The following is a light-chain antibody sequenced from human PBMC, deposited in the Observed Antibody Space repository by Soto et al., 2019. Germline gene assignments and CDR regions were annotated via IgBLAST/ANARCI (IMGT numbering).Light chain of an antibody. CDR2: GAS. J-gene: IGKJ1*01. V-gene: IGKV3-20*01. CDR1: QSVRSRY. Sequence: IVLTQSPGTLSLSPGERATLSCRASQSVRSRYLAWFQQKPGQAPRLLIYGASSRATGIPDRFIGSGSGTDFTLTISRLEPEDFAVYYCQQYGSSPKTFGQGTKVDIK. CDR3: QQYGSSPKT.